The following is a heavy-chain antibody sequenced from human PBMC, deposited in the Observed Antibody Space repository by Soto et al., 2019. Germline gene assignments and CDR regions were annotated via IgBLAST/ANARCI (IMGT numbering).Heavy chain of an antibody. CDR2: IDYSGST. D-gene: IGHD3-10*01. CDR1: GGSISSTSNY. Sequence: SETLSLTCTVSGGSISSTSNYWGWIRQPPGKGLEWIGIIDYSGSTDHNPSLKSRVTISVDTSKNQFSLKLSSVTAADTAVYYCARKGPPLMVRGVTWFDPWGQGTLVNVSS. V-gene: IGHV4-39*07. CDR3: ARKGPPLMVRGVTWFDP. J-gene: IGHJ5*02.